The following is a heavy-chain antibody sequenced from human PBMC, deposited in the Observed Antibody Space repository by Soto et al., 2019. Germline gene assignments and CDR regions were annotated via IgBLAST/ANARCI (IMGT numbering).Heavy chain of an antibody. Sequence: GGSLRLSCEVSGFTFSAYGMHWVRQAPGKGLEWVAAISHDGTNKNYGDSVKGRFTISRDNSKKTLYLQMNSLRPEDTALYYCAKDEYYYSRSGYYIFDSWGQGTLVTAPQ. CDR1: GFTFSAYG. V-gene: IGHV3-30*18. CDR2: ISHDGTNK. CDR3: AKDEYYYSRSGYYIFDS. J-gene: IGHJ4*02. D-gene: IGHD3-22*01.